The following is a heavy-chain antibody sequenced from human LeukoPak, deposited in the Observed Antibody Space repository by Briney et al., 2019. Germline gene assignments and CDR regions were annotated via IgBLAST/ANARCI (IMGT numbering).Heavy chain of an antibody. CDR2: IYHSEST. CDR1: GGSISSSNW. CDR3: ARTLRRILGYFDWLLRNDAFDI. D-gene: IGHD3-9*01. J-gene: IGHJ3*02. Sequence: SGTLSLTCAVSGGSISSSNWWSWVRQPPGKGLEWIGEIYHSESTNYNPSLKSRVTISVDKSKNQFSLKLSSVTAADTAVYYCARTLRRILGYFDWLLRNDAFDIWGQGTMVTVSS. V-gene: IGHV4-4*02.